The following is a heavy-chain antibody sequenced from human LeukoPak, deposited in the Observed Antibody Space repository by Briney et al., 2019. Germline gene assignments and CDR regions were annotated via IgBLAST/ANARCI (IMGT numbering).Heavy chain of an antibody. CDR1: GFPFSSYG. CDR3: AKTFGWPFYFDY. CDR2: ISGGGATT. D-gene: IGHD2/OR15-2a*01. V-gene: IGHV3-23*01. Sequence: QPGGSLRLSCAASGFPFSSYGMGWVRQAPGKGLEWVSGISGGGATTYYADSVKGRFTISRDNSKNTLHLDMGSLRAEDTAEYYCAKTFGWPFYFDYWGQGTLVTVSS. J-gene: IGHJ4*02.